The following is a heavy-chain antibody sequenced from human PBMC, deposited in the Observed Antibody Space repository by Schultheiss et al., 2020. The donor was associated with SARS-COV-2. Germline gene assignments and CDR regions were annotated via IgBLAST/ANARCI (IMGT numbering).Heavy chain of an antibody. Sequence: SVKVSCKASGGTFSSYAISWVRQAPGQGLEWMGRIIPILGIANYAQKFQGRVTMTRDTSISTAYMELSRLRSDDTAVYYCARVSTMIVVVAFDYWGQGTLVTVSS. D-gene: IGHD3-22*01. J-gene: IGHJ4*02. V-gene: IGHV1-69*04. CDR1: GGTFSSYA. CDR3: ARVSTMIVVVAFDY. CDR2: IIPILGIA.